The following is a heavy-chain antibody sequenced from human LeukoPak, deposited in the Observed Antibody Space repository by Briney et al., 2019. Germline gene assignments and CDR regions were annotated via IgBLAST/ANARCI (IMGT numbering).Heavy chain of an antibody. J-gene: IGHJ4*02. CDR2: ISSTTRTI. CDR1: GFTFGSYS. Sequence: GGSLRLSCAASGFTFGSYSMNWVRQAPGKGLEWIAHISSTTRTIYYADSVRGRFTISRDNAKNTLYLDMNSLTAEDTAVYYCAKASSGWYGGGYWGQGTLVTVSS. CDR3: AKASSGWYGGGY. D-gene: IGHD6-19*01. V-gene: IGHV3-48*01.